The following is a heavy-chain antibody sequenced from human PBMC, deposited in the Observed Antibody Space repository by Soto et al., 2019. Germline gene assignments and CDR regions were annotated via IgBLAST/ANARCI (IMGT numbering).Heavy chain of an antibody. Sequence: PVGALRLSCAASGCTFSSYAMHWVRQAPGKGLEWVAVISYDGSNKYYADSVKGRFTISRDNSKNTLYLQMNSLRAEDTAVYYCARDRGVAATQKIYYYGMDVWGQGTTVTVS. J-gene: IGHJ6*02. D-gene: IGHD2-15*01. CDR2: ISYDGSNK. CDR1: GCTFSSYA. V-gene: IGHV3-30-3*01. CDR3: ARDRGVAATQKIYYYGMDV.